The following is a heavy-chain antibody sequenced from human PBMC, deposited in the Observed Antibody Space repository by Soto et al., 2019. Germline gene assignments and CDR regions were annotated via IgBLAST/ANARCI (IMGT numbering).Heavy chain of an antibody. CDR2: IYHSGST. CDR1: GGSISSGGYS. CDR3: AAGSDGDYVSWFDP. J-gene: IGHJ5*02. V-gene: IGHV4-30-2*01. Sequence: PSETLSLTCAVSGGSISSGGYSWSWIRQPPGKGLEWIGYIYHSGSTYYNPSLKSRVTISVDRSKNQFSLKLSSVTAADTAVYYCAAGSDGDYVSWFDPWGQGTLVTVSS. D-gene: IGHD4-17*01.